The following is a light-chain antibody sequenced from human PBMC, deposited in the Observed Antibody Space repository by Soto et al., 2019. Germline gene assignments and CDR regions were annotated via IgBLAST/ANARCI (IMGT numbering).Light chain of an antibody. J-gene: IGKJ1*01. CDR1: QSVSSN. V-gene: IGKV3-15*01. CDR3: QQYNNWPVT. Sequence: EIVMTQSPATLSVSPGERATLSCRASQSVSSNLAWYQQKPGQAPRLLIYGTSTGATGIPDRFSGSGSGTEFTLTINSLQSEDFAVYYCQQYNNWPVTFGQGTKV. CDR2: GTS.